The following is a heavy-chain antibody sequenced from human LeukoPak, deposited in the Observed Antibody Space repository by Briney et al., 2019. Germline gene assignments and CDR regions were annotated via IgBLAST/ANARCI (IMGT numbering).Heavy chain of an antibody. CDR1: GGSISSYY. D-gene: IGHD3-16*02. CDR3: AGVDDYVWGSYRHPYLKGGMDV. V-gene: IGHV4-34*01. Sequence: SETLSLTCTVSGGSISSYYWSWIRQPPGKGLERIGEINHSGSTNYNPSLKSRVTISVDTSKNQFSLKLSSVTAADTAVYYCAGVDDYVWGSYRHPYLKGGMDVWGQGTTVTVSS. J-gene: IGHJ6*02. CDR2: INHSGST.